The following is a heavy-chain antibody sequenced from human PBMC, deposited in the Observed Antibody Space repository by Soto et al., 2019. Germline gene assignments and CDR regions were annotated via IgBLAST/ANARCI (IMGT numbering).Heavy chain of an antibody. CDR3: ARYRSGSHSINQLDN. CDR1: GDSISNREYY. V-gene: IGHV4-39*02. CDR2: NGGDA. J-gene: IGHJ4*02. D-gene: IGHD3-10*01. Sequence: SETLSLTCTLSGDSISNREYYWAWIRQPPGQGPEWIGSNGGDAHSNPSLKSRVSIAVDTSRNHFSLRLNSVTAADTAVYYCARYRSGSHSINQLDNWGQGILVTVSS.